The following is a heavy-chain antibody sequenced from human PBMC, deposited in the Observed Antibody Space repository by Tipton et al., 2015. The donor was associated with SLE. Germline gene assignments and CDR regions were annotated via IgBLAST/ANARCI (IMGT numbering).Heavy chain of an antibody. Sequence: TLSLTCTVSGGFISSKSYYWGWIRQPPGRGLEWIGGIYFGGSSYYNSSLKSRLTVSVDTSKNQFSLKLSSVTAADTAVYYCARVAATEVFDYWGQGTLVTVSS. V-gene: IGHV4-39*01. CDR1: GGFISSKSYY. J-gene: IGHJ4*02. D-gene: IGHD1-1*01. CDR2: IYFGGSS. CDR3: ARVAATEVFDY.